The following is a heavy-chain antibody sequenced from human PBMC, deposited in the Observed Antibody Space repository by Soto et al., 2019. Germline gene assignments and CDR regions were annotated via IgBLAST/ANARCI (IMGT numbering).Heavy chain of an antibody. D-gene: IGHD3-10*01. V-gene: IGHV3-48*01. CDR2: ISSSSSTI. Sequence: GGSLRLSCAASGFTFSSYSMNWVRQAPGKGLEWVSYISSSSSTIYYADSVKGRFTISRDNAKNSLYLQMNSLRAEDTAVYYCARSYTMVRGVITTLDYWGQGTLVTVSS. CDR1: GFTFSSYS. CDR3: ARSYTMVRGVITTLDY. J-gene: IGHJ4*02.